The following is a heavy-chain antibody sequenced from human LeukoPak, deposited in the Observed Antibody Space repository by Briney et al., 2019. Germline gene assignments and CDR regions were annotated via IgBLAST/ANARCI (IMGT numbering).Heavy chain of an antibody. CDR1: GYSFTSHY. D-gene: IGHD5-24*01. Sequence: GASVKVSCKASGYSFTSHYMHWVRQAPGQGLEWMGIINPSGGSTSYAQKFQGRVTMTRDMSTSTVYMELSSLRSEDTAVYYCARDIKEMATIQYYFDYWGQGTLVTVSS. V-gene: IGHV1-46*01. J-gene: IGHJ4*02. CDR2: INPSGGST. CDR3: ARDIKEMATIQYYFDY.